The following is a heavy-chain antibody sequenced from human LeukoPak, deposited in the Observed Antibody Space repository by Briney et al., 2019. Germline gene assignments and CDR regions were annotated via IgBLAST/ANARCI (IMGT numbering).Heavy chain of an antibody. D-gene: IGHD4-17*01. CDR3: ARARWTSTVTTYYLDF. Sequence: ASVKVSCKASGYIFTNYAIQWVRQAPGQGLEWMGWINAGNGKTKYSQKFQGRVTITRDTSASTAYMELSGLRSDDTAVYYCARARWTSTVTTYYLDFWGQGTLVTVSS. J-gene: IGHJ4*02. CDR1: GYIFTNYA. CDR2: INAGNGKT. V-gene: IGHV1-3*01.